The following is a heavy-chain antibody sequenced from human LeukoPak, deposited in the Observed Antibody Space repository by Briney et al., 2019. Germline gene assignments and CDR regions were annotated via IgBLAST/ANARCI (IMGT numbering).Heavy chain of an antibody. CDR2: IYSSGCT. J-gene: IGHJ4*02. CDR1: GASISAFH. V-gene: IGHV4-4*07. CDR3: ARKDGDY. Sequence: PSETLSLTCTVSGASISAFHWTWFRQPAGNGLEWIGLIYSSGCTLFNPSLKSRVAMSVDLTKNQLSLKLTSVTAADTAMYYCARKDGDYWGRGTLVTVSS.